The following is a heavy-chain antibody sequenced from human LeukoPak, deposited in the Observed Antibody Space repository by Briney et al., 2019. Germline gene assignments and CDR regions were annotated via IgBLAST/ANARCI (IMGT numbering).Heavy chain of an antibody. CDR2: IYYTGIT. CDR3: AVYSSSSGWFDP. J-gene: IGHJ5*02. V-gene: IGHV4-39*01. CDR1: GGSISVTDYY. Sequence: SETLSLTCSVSGGSISVTDYYWGWIRQPPGKGLEWIGVIYYTGITTYNPSLKSRITMPVDTSKNQFSLKVTSVTATDTAIYYCAVYSSSSGWFDPWGQGTLVTVSS. D-gene: IGHD6-6*01.